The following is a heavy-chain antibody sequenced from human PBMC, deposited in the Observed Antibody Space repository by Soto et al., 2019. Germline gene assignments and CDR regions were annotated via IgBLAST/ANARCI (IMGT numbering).Heavy chain of an antibody. V-gene: IGHV3-33*01. D-gene: IGHD6-19*01. J-gene: IGHJ5*02. Sequence: QVQLVESGGGVVQSGRSLTLSCAASGFSLRTYGMQWLRRAPGKGLEWVAFIWYDGTKKFYANSVKGRSTISKDNSNNLLYLQMSGLRAEATAVYYCARDVVTAVAGSVNWFDPWGQGTLVTVSS. CDR3: ARDVVTAVAGSVNWFDP. CDR2: IWYDGTKK. CDR1: GFSLRTYG.